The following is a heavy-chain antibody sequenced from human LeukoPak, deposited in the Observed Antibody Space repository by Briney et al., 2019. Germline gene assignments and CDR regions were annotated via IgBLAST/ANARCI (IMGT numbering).Heavy chain of an antibody. CDR2: IYTSGST. Sequence: SETLSLTCTVSGGSISSGSCYWSWIRQPAGKGLEWIGRIYTSGSTNYNPSLKSRVTISVDTSKNQFSLKLSSVTAADTAVYYCARGPQYYYGSGSYYVYWGQGTLVTVSS. CDR1: GGSISSGSCY. V-gene: IGHV4-61*02. D-gene: IGHD3-10*01. CDR3: ARGPQYYYGSGSYYVY. J-gene: IGHJ4*02.